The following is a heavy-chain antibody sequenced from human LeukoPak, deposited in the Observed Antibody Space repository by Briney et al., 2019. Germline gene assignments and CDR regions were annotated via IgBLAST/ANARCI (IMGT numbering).Heavy chain of an antibody. CDR3: AKDTHSSGWYYLDY. CDR1: VFTFDDYA. J-gene: IGHJ4*02. V-gene: IGHV3-9*01. CDR2: ISWNSGSI. Sequence: GGSLRLSCAASVFTFDDYAMHWVRQAPGKGLEWVSGISWNSGSIGYADSVKGRFTIYRDNAKNYLYLQMNSLRGEDTAWYYCAKDTHSSGWYYLDYWGQGTLVTVSS. D-gene: IGHD6-19*01.